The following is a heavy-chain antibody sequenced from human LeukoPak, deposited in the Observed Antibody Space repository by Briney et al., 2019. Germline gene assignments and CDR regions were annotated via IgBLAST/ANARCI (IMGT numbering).Heavy chain of an antibody. CDR3: ARQIYDYVWGSYRGSGPRFDY. D-gene: IGHD3-16*02. CDR1: GGSISSSSYF. CDR2: IFYSGST. V-gene: IGHV4-39*01. Sequence: SETLSLTCTVSGGSISSSSYFWDWIRQPPGKGLEWIGTIFYSGSTSYNPSLKSRVTISVDTSKNQFSLKLSSVTAADTAVYYCARQIYDYVWGSYRGSGPRFDYWGQGTLVTVSS. J-gene: IGHJ4*02.